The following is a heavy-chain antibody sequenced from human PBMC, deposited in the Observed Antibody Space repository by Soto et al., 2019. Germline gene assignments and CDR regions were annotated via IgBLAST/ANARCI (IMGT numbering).Heavy chain of an antibody. Sequence: QVQLVQAGAEVKKPGASVKVSCKASGYTFTSYAMHWLRQAPGQRLEWMGWINAGNGNTKYSQKFQGRVTITRDTSASTAYMELSSLRSEDPAVYYCAREEVGEVSLDYWGQGTLVTVSS. CDR1: GYTFTSYA. CDR2: INAGNGNT. CDR3: AREEVGEVSLDY. J-gene: IGHJ4*02. V-gene: IGHV1-3*01. D-gene: IGHD3-16*02.